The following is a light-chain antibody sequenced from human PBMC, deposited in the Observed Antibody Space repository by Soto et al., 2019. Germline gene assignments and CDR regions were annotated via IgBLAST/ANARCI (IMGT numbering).Light chain of an antibody. J-gene: IGLJ1*01. CDR2: EVS. Sequence: QSVLTQPASVSGTPGQSITISCTGSNSDVGLYDFVSWYQHHPGRAPKLIVSEVSHRPSGISNRFSGSKSGSTASLTISGLQSEDEADYYCISYTSDDVRYVFGTGTKVTVL. CDR3: ISYTSDDVRYV. V-gene: IGLV2-14*01. CDR1: NSDVGLYDF.